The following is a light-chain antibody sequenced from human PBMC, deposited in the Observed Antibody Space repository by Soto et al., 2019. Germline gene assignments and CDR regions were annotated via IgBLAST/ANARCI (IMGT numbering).Light chain of an antibody. V-gene: IGLV2-11*01. Sequence: QSALTQPRSVSGSPGQSLTISCTGTSSDVGGYNYVSWYQQHPGKAPKLMIYDVSKRPSGVPDRFSGSKSGNTASLTISGLQAEDEADYYCCSYAGSYVFGTGTQLTVL. CDR3: CSYAGSYV. CDR1: SSDVGGYNY. J-gene: IGLJ7*01. CDR2: DVS.